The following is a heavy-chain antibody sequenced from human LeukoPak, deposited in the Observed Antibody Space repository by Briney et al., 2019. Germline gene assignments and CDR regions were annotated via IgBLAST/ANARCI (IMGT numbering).Heavy chain of an antibody. CDR3: ARVDNYGGNPPDY. Sequence: GGPLRLSCAASGFTFNMYTMYWVRQAPGKGLEWVSSISSSTTYIYYADSVKGRFTISRDNVKNSLSLQMNSLRAEDTAVYYCARVDNYGGNPPDYWGQGTLVTVSS. D-gene: IGHD4-23*01. CDR1: GFTFNMYT. V-gene: IGHV3-21*01. CDR2: ISSSTTYI. J-gene: IGHJ4*02.